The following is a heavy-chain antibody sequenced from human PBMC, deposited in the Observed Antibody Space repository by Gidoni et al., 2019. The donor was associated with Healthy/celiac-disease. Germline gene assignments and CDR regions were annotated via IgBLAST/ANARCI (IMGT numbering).Heavy chain of an antibody. Sequence: QVQLVQSGAEVKKPGASVKVSCKASGYTFTSYYMHWVRQATGQVLEWMGIINPSGGSTSYAQKFQGRVTMTRDTSTSTVYMELSSLRSEDTAVYYCARGGGLFYYDSSGYYPGAFDIWGQGTMVTVFS. CDR1: GYTFTSYY. CDR2: INPSGGST. V-gene: IGHV1-46*01. CDR3: ARGGGLFYYDSSGYYPGAFDI. J-gene: IGHJ3*02. D-gene: IGHD3-22*01.